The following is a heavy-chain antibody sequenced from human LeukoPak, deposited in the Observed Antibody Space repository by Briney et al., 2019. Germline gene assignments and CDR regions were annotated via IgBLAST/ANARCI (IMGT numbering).Heavy chain of an antibody. CDR1: GYTFTSYY. CDR2: INPSGGST. CDR3: ARGTYYYDSSGYYGPGPRFDY. Sequence: ASVKVSCKASGYTFTSYYMHWVRQAPGQGLEWMGIINPSGGSTSYAQKFQGRVTMTRDTSTSTVYMELSSLRSEDTAVYYCARGTYYYDSSGYYGPGPRFDYWGQGTLVTVSS. J-gene: IGHJ4*02. D-gene: IGHD3-22*01. V-gene: IGHV1-46*01.